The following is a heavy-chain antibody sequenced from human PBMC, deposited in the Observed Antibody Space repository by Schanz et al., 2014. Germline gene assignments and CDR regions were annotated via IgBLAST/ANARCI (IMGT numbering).Heavy chain of an antibody. CDR3: QRPPPLVRGIAGWFGP. V-gene: IGHV3-23*04. CDR1: GFNFITFA. J-gene: IGHJ5*02. D-gene: IGHD3-10*01. Sequence: EVHLVESGGGLVQPGGSLRLSCAASGFNFITFAMSWVRQAPGKGPEWVSAIGGDASRTYYADSVKGRFTISRDNSKTTLYLKRKNRSADAPALYYWQRPPPLVRGIAGWFGPWGQGSLVTVSS. CDR2: IGGDASRT.